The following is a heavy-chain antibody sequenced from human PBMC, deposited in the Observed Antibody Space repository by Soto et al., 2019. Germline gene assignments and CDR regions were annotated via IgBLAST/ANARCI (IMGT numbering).Heavy chain of an antibody. V-gene: IGHV3-30-3*01. Sequence: QVQLVESGGGVVQPGRSLRLSCAASGFTFISYAMHWVRQAPGKGLEWVAVISYDGSNKYYADTVKGRFTIYRDNSQNTLYLQMNSLRAEDTAVYYCAGAEFRGDLGILDYWGQGTLVTVSS. CDR3: AGAEFRGDLGILDY. J-gene: IGHJ4*02. CDR1: GFTFISYA. D-gene: IGHD3-10*01. CDR2: ISYDGSNK.